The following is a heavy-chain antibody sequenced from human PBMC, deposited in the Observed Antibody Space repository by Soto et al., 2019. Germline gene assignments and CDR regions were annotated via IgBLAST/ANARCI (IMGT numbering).Heavy chain of an antibody. CDR2: ISGSGGST. CDR1: GFTFSSYA. V-gene: IGHV3-23*01. Sequence: EVQLLESGGGLVQPGGSLRLSCAASGFTFSSYAMSWVRQAPGKGLEWVSAISGSGGSTYYADSVKGRFTISRDNSKNTLYLQMNSLRADDTAVYYCAKDPFRYCSGGSCPNNWFDPWGQGTLVTVSS. J-gene: IGHJ5*02. CDR3: AKDPFRYCSGGSCPNNWFDP. D-gene: IGHD2-15*01.